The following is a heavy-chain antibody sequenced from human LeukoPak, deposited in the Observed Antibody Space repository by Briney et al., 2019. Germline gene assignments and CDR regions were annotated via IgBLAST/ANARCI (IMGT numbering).Heavy chain of an antibody. CDR1: GYTFTSYY. J-gene: IGHJ4*02. D-gene: IGHD1-26*01. Sequence: DSVKVSCKTSGYTFTSYYIHWVRQAPGQGLEWMGVINPSGGSTVYAQRFQGRVAMTRDTSATTMYMELTSLRSEDTAVYYCAGEIVGANYWGQGTLVTVSS. CDR3: AGEIVGANY. V-gene: IGHV1-46*03. CDR2: INPSGGST.